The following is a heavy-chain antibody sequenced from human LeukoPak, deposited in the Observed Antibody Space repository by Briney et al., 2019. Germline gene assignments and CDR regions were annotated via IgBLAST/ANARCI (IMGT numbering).Heavy chain of an antibody. Sequence: GGSLRLSCAASGFTFSSYSMNWVRQAPGKGLEWVSVIYSGGSTYYADSVKGRFTISRDNSKNTLYLQMNSLRAEDTAVYYCARVDCSGGSCYSRSHWYFDLWGRGTLATVSS. CDR3: ARVDCSGGSCYSRSHWYFDL. CDR1: GFTFSSYS. CDR2: IYSGGST. V-gene: IGHV3-53*01. J-gene: IGHJ2*01. D-gene: IGHD2-15*01.